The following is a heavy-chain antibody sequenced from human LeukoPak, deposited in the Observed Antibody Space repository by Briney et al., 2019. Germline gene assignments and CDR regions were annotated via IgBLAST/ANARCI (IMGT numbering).Heavy chain of an antibody. CDR1: GFTFSRYA. CDR3: ARESGKFDY. V-gene: IGHV3-43*02. CDR2: ISGSGTNT. J-gene: IGHJ4*02. Sequence: PGGSLRLSCAASGFTFSRYAMTWVRQAPGKGLEWVSAISGSGTNTFYADSVKGRFSISRDNSKNSLSLEMDSLRTEDTAMYYCARESGKFDYWGQGTLVAVSS.